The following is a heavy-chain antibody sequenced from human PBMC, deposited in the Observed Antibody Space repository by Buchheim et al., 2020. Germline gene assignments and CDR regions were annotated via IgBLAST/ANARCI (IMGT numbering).Heavy chain of an antibody. CDR2: ISGSGGST. V-gene: IGHV3-23*01. D-gene: IGHD1-26*01. CDR1: GFTFSSYA. J-gene: IGHJ4*02. Sequence: EVQLLESGGGLVQPGGSLRLSCAASGFTFSSYAMSWVRQAPGKGLEWVSAISGSGGSTYYADSVKGRFTISRDNSKNTLYLQMNSLRAEDKAVYYCAKDRLRWWELLKDAMSPFDYWGQGTL. CDR3: AKDRLRWWELLKDAMSPFDY.